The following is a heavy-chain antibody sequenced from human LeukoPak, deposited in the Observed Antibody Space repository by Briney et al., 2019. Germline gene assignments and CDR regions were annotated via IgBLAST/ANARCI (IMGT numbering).Heavy chain of an antibody. J-gene: IGHJ4*02. Sequence: SVKVSCKASGYTFTSYYMHWVRQAPGQGLEWMGGIIPIFGTANYAQKFQGRVTITADESTSTAYMELSSLRSEDTAVYYCARDVKRYNWNYSHRYWGQGTLVTVSS. V-gene: IGHV1-69*13. CDR1: GYTFTSYY. D-gene: IGHD1-7*01. CDR2: IIPIFGTA. CDR3: ARDVKRYNWNYSHRY.